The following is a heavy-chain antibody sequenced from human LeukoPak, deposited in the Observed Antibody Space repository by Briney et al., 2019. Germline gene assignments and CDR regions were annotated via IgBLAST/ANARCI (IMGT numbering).Heavy chain of an antibody. J-gene: IGHJ5*02. D-gene: IGHD2-2*01. Sequence: SETLSLTCTVSGGSISSYYWSWIRQPAGKGLEWIGRIYTSGSTNYNPSLKSRVTMSVDTSKKQFSLKLSSVTAADTAVYYCARDRLYCSSTSCSAWFDPWGQGTLVTVSS. CDR1: GGSISSYY. CDR3: ARDRLYCSSTSCSAWFDP. CDR2: IYTSGST. V-gene: IGHV4-4*07.